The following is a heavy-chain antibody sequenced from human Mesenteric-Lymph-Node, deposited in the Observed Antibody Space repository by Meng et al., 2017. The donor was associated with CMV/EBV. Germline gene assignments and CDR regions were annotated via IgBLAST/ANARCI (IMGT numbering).Heavy chain of an antibody. J-gene: IGHJ4*02. Sequence: GESLKISCAASGFTVSSNYMSWVRQAPGKGLEWVSAISGSGGSTYYADSVKGRFTISRDNSKNTLYLQMNSLRAEDTAVYYCAKGKSGYYFDYWGQGTLVTVSS. CDR2: ISGSGGST. CDR1: GFTVSSNY. V-gene: IGHV3-23*01. CDR3: AKGKSGYYFDY.